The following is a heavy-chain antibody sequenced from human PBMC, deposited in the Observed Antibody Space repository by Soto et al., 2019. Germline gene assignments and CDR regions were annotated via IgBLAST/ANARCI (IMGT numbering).Heavy chain of an antibody. CDR1: GFMFGSSG. Sequence: QVQLVESGGGVVQPGRSLSLSCEASGFMFGSSGMHWVRQAPGKGLEWVSGIWLDGSERYYSDYVKGRFTISRDNSKNTLFLQMNSLMVEDTAVYFCARDASGTTSFLASWGQGTLVTVSS. J-gene: IGHJ5*01. CDR2: IWLDGSER. V-gene: IGHV3-33*01. CDR3: ARDASGTTSFLAS. D-gene: IGHD1-1*01.